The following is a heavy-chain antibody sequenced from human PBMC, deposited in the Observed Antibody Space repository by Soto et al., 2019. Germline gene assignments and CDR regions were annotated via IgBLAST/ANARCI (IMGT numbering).Heavy chain of an antibody. CDR3: ARGHYYSHFDI. CDR1: GFTSSSYE. CDR2: ISSSGRTI. Sequence: PGGSLRLSCVISGFTSSSYEFNWVRQAPGKGLEWISYISSSGRTIYYADSVKGRFTISRDDARNSLHLQMNSLRTEDTAVYCCARGHYYSHFDIWGRGSLVTVSS. D-gene: IGHD3-10*01. V-gene: IGHV3-48*03. J-gene: IGHJ2*01.